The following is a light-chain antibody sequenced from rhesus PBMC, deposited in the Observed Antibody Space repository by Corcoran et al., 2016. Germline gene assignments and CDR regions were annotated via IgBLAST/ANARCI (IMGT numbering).Light chain of an antibody. CDR3: MQSIEFPPT. CDR2: EVS. Sequence: DIVMTQTPLSLPVTPGEPASISCRPSQSLLDSDGYTCLDWSLQKPGQSPPLLIYEVSNRVSGVPDRCSGSWSGTDLTLKISRVEAGDVGVYYCMQSIEFPPTFGGGTKVEIK. V-gene: IGKV2-90*01. J-gene: IGKJ4*01. CDR1: QSLLDSDGYTC.